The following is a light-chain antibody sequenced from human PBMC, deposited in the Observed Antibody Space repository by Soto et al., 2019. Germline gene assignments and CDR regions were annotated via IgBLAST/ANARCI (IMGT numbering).Light chain of an antibody. V-gene: IGLV2-14*03. J-gene: IGLJ2*01. CDR2: DVS. CDR3: SSYTGSTTLVV. Sequence: QSALTQPASVSGSPGQSMTISCTGTSSDVGGYNYVSWYQQHPGKAPKLMIYDVSNRPSGVSNRFSGSRSGSTASLTIAGLQAEDEAHYYCSSYTGSTTLVVFGGGTKVTVL. CDR1: SSDVGGYNY.